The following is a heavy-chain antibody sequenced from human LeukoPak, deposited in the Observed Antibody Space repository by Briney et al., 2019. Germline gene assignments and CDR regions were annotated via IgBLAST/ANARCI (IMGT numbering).Heavy chain of an antibody. V-gene: IGHV4-34*01. J-gene: IGHJ4*02. CDR1: GGSFSGYY. CDR3: ARVSWSLFDY. Sequence: PSETLSLTCAVYGGSFSGYYWSWIRHPPGKGLEWIGEINHSGSTNYNPSLKSRVTISVDTSKNQFSLKLSSVTAADTAVYYCARVSWSLFDYWGQGTLVTVSS. CDR2: INHSGST. D-gene: IGHD1-1*01.